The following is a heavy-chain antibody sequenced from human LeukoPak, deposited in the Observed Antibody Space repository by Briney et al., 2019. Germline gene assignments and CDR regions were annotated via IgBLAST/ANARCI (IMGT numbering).Heavy chain of an antibody. CDR2: IYYSGST. Sequence: SETLSLTCTVSGGSISSYYWSWIRQPPGKGLEWMGYIYYSGSTNYNPSLKSRVTISVDTSKNQFSLKLSSVTAADTAVYYCARASHGWYFDLWGRGTLVTVSS. V-gene: IGHV4-59*12. D-gene: IGHD6-6*01. CDR3: ARASHGWYFDL. CDR1: GGSISSYY. J-gene: IGHJ2*01.